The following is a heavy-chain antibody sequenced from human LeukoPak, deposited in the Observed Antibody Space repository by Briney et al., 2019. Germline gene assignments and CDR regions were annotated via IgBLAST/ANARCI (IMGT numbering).Heavy chain of an antibody. Sequence: EASVKVSCKASGYTFTSYGISWVRQAPGQGLEWMGWISAYNGNTNYAQKLQGRVTITADESTSTAYMELSSLRSEDTAVYYCARAGVIARNWFDPWGQGTLVTVSS. J-gene: IGHJ5*02. CDR1: GYTFTSYG. CDR3: ARAGVIARNWFDP. D-gene: IGHD3-16*02. V-gene: IGHV1-18*04. CDR2: ISAYNGNT.